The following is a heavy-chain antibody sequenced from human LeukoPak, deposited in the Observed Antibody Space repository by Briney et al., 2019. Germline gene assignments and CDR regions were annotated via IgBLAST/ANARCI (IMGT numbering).Heavy chain of an antibody. D-gene: IGHD3-22*01. V-gene: IGHV3-20*04. CDR3: ARWGDSSGYLEY. Sequence: GRTLRPSCVPSGFTLDDYGMSWVRQAPQKGLEWVFGNIWNGGSPGYADSLKGRFTISSDHAKNCLYLQMNSLRAEDTALYYGARWGDSSGYLEYWGQGTLVTVS. CDR1: GFTLDDYG. CDR2: NIWNGGSP. J-gene: IGHJ4*02.